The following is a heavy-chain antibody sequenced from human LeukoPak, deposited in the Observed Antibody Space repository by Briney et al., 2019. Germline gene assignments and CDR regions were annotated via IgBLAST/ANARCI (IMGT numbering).Heavy chain of an antibody. V-gene: IGHV4-39*07. CDR3: ARAAFGQQLVGRPNWFDP. CDR1: GGSISRSSYY. CDR2: IYYSGST. Sequence: KSSETLSLTCTVSGGSISRSSYYWGWMRQPPGKGLEWIGSIYYSGSTYYNPSLKSRVTISEDTSKNQFSLKLSSVTAADTAVYYCARAAFGQQLVGRPNWFDPWGQGTLVTASS. D-gene: IGHD6-13*01. J-gene: IGHJ5*02.